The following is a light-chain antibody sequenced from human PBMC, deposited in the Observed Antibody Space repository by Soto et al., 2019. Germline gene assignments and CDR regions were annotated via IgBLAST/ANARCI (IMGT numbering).Light chain of an antibody. CDR3: QQYVRSPWT. CDR2: GAS. J-gene: IGKJ1*01. Sequence: EIVLTQSPATLSLSPGERATLSCRASQSVKTFLVWYQQRPGQAPRLLIYGASSRATGIPDRFSGSGSGTDFTLAISRLEPEDFAVYYCQQYVRSPWTFGRGTKVDIK. V-gene: IGKV3-20*01. CDR1: QSVKTF.